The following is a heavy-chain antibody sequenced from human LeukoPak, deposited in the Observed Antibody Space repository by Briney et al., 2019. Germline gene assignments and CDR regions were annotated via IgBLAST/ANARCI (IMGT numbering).Heavy chain of an antibody. Sequence: SETLSLTCTVSGGSISGYYWSWIRQPPGKGREWVGYIYSSGRTNYNTSLKSRVTISVDTSKKQFSLRLSSVSAADTAVYYCASGSGWYYYWGQGTLVTVSS. J-gene: IGHJ4*02. V-gene: IGHV4-4*09. CDR1: GGSISGYY. CDR2: IYSSGRT. D-gene: IGHD6-19*01. CDR3: ASGSGWYYY.